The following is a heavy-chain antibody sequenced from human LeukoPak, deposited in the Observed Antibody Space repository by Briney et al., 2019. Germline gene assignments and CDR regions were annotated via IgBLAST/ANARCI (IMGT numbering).Heavy chain of an antibody. CDR1: GYTFTGYC. V-gene: IGHV1-2*02. CDR2: INPNSGGT. J-gene: IGHJ4*02. D-gene: IGHD3-10*01. Sequence: ASVKVSCKASGYTFTGYCMHWVRQAPGQGLEWMGWINPNSGGTNYAQKFQGRVTMTRDTSISTAYLELSRLRSDDTAVYYCARGPMVRGVILFDYWGQGTLVTVSS. CDR3: ARGPMVRGVILFDY.